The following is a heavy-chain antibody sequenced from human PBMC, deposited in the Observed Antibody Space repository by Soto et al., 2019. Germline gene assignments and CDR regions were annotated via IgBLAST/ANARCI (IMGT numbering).Heavy chain of an antibody. CDR3: AREGKQLTRDGGDFDY. V-gene: IGHV4-61*01. J-gene: IGHJ4*02. D-gene: IGHD3-9*01. CDR2: IYYISTT. CDR1: GGSVTGCYCC. Sequence: SETLSLTCAVSGGSVTGCYCCWSWIPQPPGKGLEGIGHIYYISTTDYNPSLKNRVTISADTSKNQFSLKVTCVTAADTAVDFXAREGKQLTRDGGDFDYWGQGILVTVSS.